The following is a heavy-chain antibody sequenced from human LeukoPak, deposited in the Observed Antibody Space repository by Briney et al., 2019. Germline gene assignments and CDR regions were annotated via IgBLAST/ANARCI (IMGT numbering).Heavy chain of an antibody. Sequence: PSETLSLTCTVSGGSISSSSYYWGWIRQPPGKGLEWIGSIYYSGSTYYNPSLKSRVTISVDTSKNQFSLQLNSVTPEDTAVYYCARGGGIAARRGYYYYMDVWGKGTTVTVSS. J-gene: IGHJ6*03. V-gene: IGHV4-39*07. CDR3: ARGGGIAARRGYYYYMDV. CDR2: IYYSGST. CDR1: GGSISSSSYY. D-gene: IGHD6-6*01.